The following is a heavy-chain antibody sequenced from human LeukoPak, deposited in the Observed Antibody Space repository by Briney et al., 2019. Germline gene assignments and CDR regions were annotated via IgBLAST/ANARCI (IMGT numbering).Heavy chain of an antibody. CDR3: AKSPYSGSFLYYFDY. J-gene: IGHJ4*02. V-gene: IGHV3-23*01. Sequence: GGSLRLSCAASGFTFSSYAMSWVRQAPGKGLEWVSAISGSGGSTYYADSVKGRFTISRDNSKNTLYLQMNSLRAEDTAVYYCAKSPYSGSFLYYFDYWGQGTLVTVSS. D-gene: IGHD1-26*01. CDR2: ISGSGGST. CDR1: GFTFSSYA.